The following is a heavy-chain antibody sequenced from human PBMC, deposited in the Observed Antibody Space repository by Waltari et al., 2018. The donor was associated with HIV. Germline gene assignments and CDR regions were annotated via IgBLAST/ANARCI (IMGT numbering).Heavy chain of an antibody. CDR3: ARDLDGSGSYLFFGY. J-gene: IGHJ4*02. D-gene: IGHD3-10*01. CDR2: ISAYKCNT. CDR1: GYTFTSYG. Sequence: QVQLVQSGAEVKKPGASVKVSCKASGYTFTSYGISWVRQAPGQGLEWMGWISAYKCNTNYAQKLQGRVTMTTDTSTSTAYMELRSLRSDDTAVYYCARDLDGSGSYLFFGYWGQGTLVTVSS. V-gene: IGHV1-18*01.